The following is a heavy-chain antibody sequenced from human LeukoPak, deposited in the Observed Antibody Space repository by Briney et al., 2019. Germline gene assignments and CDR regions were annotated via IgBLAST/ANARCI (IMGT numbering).Heavy chain of an antibody. CDR2: IYYSGST. CDR1: GGSISSYY. CDR3: ARVEEGYGSGRRGNFYYYYMDV. D-gene: IGHD3-10*01. Sequence: SETLSLTCTVSGGSISSYYWSWIRQPPGKGLEWIGYIYYSGSTNYNPSLKSRVTISVDTSKNQFSLKLSSVTTADTAVYYCARVEEGYGSGRRGNFYYYYMDVWGKGTTVTISS. V-gene: IGHV4-59*01. J-gene: IGHJ6*03.